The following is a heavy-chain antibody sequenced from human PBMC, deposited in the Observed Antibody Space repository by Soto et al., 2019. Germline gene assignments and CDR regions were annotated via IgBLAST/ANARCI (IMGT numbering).Heavy chain of an antibody. V-gene: IGHV1-69*01. J-gene: IGHJ5*02. Sequence: QVQLVQSGAEVKKPGSSVKVSCKASGGNFTSYAISWVRPAPGQGLEFMGGIVPLFGTTNYAHKFRGRVTITADESTSTVYMELSSLTSEDTAVYYCAKASGRSWYNWFDPWGQGTLVTVST. CDR2: IVPLFGTT. CDR3: AKASGRSWYNWFDP. CDR1: GGNFTSYA. D-gene: IGHD6-13*01.